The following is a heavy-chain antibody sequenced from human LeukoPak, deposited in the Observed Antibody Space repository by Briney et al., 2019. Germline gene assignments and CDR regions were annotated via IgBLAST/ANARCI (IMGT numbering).Heavy chain of an antibody. V-gene: IGHV3-11*06. CDR1: GFPFSEYS. Sequence: PGGSLRLSCAASGFPFSEYSMNWVRQAPGKGLEWISYIGISSGNTKYADSVKGRFTVSGDNARNSLYLQMNSLRVEDTAVYYCARDHNYAFDNWGQGTLVTVFS. CDR3: ARDHNYAFDN. D-gene: IGHD1-1*01. J-gene: IGHJ4*02. CDR2: IGISSGNT.